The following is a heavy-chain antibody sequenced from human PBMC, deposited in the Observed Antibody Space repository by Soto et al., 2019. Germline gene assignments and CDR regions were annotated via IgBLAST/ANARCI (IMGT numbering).Heavy chain of an antibody. CDR1: GFTFSSYW. V-gene: IGHV3-7*01. CDR2: IKQDGSEK. J-gene: IGHJ3*02. CDR3: ARDFPEYSGYGDAFDI. D-gene: IGHD5-12*01. Sequence: GGSLRLSCAASGFTFSSYWMSWVRQAPGKGLEWVANIKQDGSEKYYVDSVKGRFTISRDNAKNSLYLQMNSLRAEDTAVYYCARDFPEYSGYGDAFDIWGQGTMVTVSS.